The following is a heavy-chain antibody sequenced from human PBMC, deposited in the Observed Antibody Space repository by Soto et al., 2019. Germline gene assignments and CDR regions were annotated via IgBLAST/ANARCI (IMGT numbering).Heavy chain of an antibody. CDR1: GGSISGYY. V-gene: IGHV4-59*12. J-gene: IGHJ3*02. CDR3: ASYIWGSNRAFDI. Sequence: PSETLSLTCTVSGGSISGYYWSWIRQPPGKRLEWIGYIDYYGSTNYNPSLKSRVTISVDTSKNQFYLKLGSVAAADTAVYYCASYIWGSNRAFDIWGQGTMVTVSS. CDR2: IDYYGST. D-gene: IGHD3-16*02.